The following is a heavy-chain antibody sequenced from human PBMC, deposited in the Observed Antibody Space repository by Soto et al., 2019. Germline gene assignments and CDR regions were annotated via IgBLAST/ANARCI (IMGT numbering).Heavy chain of an antibody. J-gene: IGHJ6*04. CDR2: INPSGGST. CDR1: GYTFTSYY. CDR3: ARDRDHIVAVTAKTNYYYYGMDV. Sequence: QVQLVQSGAEVKKPGASVKVSCKASGYTFTSYYMHWVRQAPGQGLEWMGIINPSGGSTSYAQKFQGEVTMTRDTSTSTVYMELSSLRSEDTAVYYCARDRDHIVAVTAKTNYYYYGMDVWGKGTTVTVSS. D-gene: IGHD2-21*02. V-gene: IGHV1-46*01.